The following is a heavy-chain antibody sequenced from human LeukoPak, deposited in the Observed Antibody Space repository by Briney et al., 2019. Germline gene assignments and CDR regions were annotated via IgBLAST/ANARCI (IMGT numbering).Heavy chain of an antibody. CDR1: GGSISSYY. CDR2: IYYSGST. D-gene: IGHD3-3*01. CDR3: ARLGGHDFWRGYYTPNYYYGMDV. J-gene: IGHJ6*02. V-gene: IGHV4-59*08. Sequence: KTSETLSLTCTVSGGSISSYYWSWIRQPPGKGLEWIEYIYYSGSTNYNPSLKSRVTISVDTSKNQFSMKLSSVTAADTAVYYCARLGGHDFWRGYYTPNYYYGMDVWGQGTTVTLSS.